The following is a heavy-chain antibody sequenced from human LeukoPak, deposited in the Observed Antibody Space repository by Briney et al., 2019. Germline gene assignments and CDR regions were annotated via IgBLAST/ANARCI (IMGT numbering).Heavy chain of an antibody. V-gene: IGHV6-1*01. J-gene: IGHJ5*02. Sequence: SQTLSLTCAISGDSVSSNSAAWNWIRQSPSRGLEWLGRTYYMSKWNTQYAVSVESRIIINPDTSKNQFSLQLSSVTPEDTAVYYCATDGAGFDTWGQGVLVTVSS. CDR3: ATDGAGFDT. CDR1: GDSVSSNSAA. CDR2: TYYMSKWNT.